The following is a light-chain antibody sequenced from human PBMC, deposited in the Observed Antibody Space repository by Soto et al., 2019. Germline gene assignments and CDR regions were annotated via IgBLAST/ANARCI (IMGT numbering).Light chain of an antibody. J-gene: IGKJ4*01. CDR2: GAS. V-gene: IGKV3-15*01. CDR3: QQYNNWPPLT. CDR1: QSVSSN. Sequence: EIVMTQSPATLSVSPGERATLSCRASQSVSSNLAWYQQKPGQAPRLLIYGASTRATGIPARFSGSGSGTEFTPTISSLQSEDFAVYYCQQYNNWPPLTFGGGTKVAIK.